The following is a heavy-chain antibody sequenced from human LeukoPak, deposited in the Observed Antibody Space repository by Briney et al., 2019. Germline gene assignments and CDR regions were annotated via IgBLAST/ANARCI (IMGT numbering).Heavy chain of an antibody. J-gene: IGHJ6*03. CDR2: INHSGST. CDR1: GGSFSGYY. CDR3: ARTVRRYYDFWSGYSSYYYMDV. V-gene: IGHV4-34*01. D-gene: IGHD3-3*01. Sequence: PSETLSLTCAVCGGSFSGYYWSWIRQPPGKGLEWIGEINHSGSTNYNPSLKSRVTISVDTSKIQFSLKLSSVTAADTAVYYCARTVRRYYDFWSGYSSYYYMDVWGKGTTVTVSS.